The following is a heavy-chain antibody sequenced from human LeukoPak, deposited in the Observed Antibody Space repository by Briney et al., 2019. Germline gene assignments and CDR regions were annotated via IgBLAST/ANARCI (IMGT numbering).Heavy chain of an antibody. J-gene: IGHJ4*02. CDR1: GFTFSSYA. D-gene: IGHD1-26*01. CDR3: AREWELTEFDY. V-gene: IGHV3-30-3*01. CDR2: ISYDGSNK. Sequence: GRSLRLSCAASGFTFSSYAMHWVRQAPGKGLEWVAVISYDGSNKYYADSVKGRFTISRDNSKNTLYLQMNSLRAEDTAVCYCAREWELTEFDYWGQGTLVTVSS.